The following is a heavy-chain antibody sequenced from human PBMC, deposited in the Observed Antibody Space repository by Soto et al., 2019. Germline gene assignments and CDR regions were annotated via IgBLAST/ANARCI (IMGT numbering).Heavy chain of an antibody. CDR1: GGSISSSSYY. D-gene: IGHD1-26*01. J-gene: IGHJ6*02. V-gene: IGHV4-39*01. Sequence: ETLSLTCTVSGGSISSSSYYWGWIRQPPGKGLEWIGSIYYSGSTYYNPSLKSRVTISVDTSKNQFSLKLSSVTAADTAVYYCARRKGLPQGGLYYYYGMDVWGQGTTVTVSS. CDR3: ARRKGLPQGGLYYYYGMDV. CDR2: IYYSGST.